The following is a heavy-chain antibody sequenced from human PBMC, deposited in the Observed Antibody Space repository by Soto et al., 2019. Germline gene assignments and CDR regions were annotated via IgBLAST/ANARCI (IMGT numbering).Heavy chain of an antibody. Sequence: QVQLQESGPGLVKPSQTLSLTCTVSGGSISSGGYYWSWIRQHPGKGLEWIGYIYSSGSTYYNPYHNRRVTISVDKSKNQFSLKLSSVTSGDTAVYYCARDRNGYCSGGSCLGGMAVWGQGTTVTVSS. CDR2: IYSSGST. CDR1: GGSISSGGYY. D-gene: IGHD2-15*01. V-gene: IGHV4-31*03. CDR3: ARDRNGYCSGGSCLGGMAV. J-gene: IGHJ6*02.